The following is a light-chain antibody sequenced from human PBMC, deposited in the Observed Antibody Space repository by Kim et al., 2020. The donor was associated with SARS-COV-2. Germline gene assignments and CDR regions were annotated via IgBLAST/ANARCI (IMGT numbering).Light chain of an antibody. J-gene: IGLJ3*02. Sequence: GERVTISSSGNKFDIGDNLVYWYQQFPGTAPKLLIHTNGQRPSGVPDRFSGSKSGTSASLTISGLRSEDEADYYCASWDDSLRGRVFGGGTKLTVL. CDR2: TNG. CDR3: ASWDDSLRGRV. CDR1: KFDIGDNL. V-gene: IGLV1-47*02.